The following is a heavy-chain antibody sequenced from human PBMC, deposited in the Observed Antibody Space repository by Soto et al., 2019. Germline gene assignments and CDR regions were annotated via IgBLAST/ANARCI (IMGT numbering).Heavy chain of an antibody. D-gene: IGHD2-2*01. CDR2: SSTYNGDT. J-gene: IGHJ4*02. CDR1: GYTFTDLG. V-gene: IGHV1-18*01. CDR3: AREYCTRSSCYGVDY. Sequence: QVQLVQSGAEVKKPGGSVKVSCMASGYTFTDLGISWVRQAPGQGLEWMGWSSTYNGDTRYAQKAQDRVTLTTDTSTSTASMELRSLRSDDTAVYYCAREYCTRSSCYGVDYWGQGTLVTVSS.